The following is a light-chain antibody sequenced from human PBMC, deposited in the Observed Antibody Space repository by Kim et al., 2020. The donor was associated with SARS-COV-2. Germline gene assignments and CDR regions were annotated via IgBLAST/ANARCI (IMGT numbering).Light chain of an antibody. Sequence: SYELTQPPSVSVSPGQTASITCSGDKLGDKYVCWYQQRPGHSPILVIYQDTKRPSGIPERFSGSNSGNTATVTISGTQAMDEADYYCQAWDSSTEVVFGGGTQLTVL. CDR1: KLGDKY. J-gene: IGLJ2*01. CDR3: QAWDSSTEVV. V-gene: IGLV3-1*01. CDR2: QDT.